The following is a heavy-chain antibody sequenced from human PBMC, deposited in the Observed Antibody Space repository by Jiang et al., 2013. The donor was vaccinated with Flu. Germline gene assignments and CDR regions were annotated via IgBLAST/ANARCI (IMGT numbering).Heavy chain of an antibody. CDR2: INPSGGST. V-gene: IGHV1-46*01. CDR1: GYTFTSYY. J-gene: IGHJ6*04. D-gene: IGHD3-10*01. Sequence: SGAEVKKPGASVKVSCKASGYTFTSYYMHWVRQAPGQGLEWMGIINPSGGSTSYAQKFQGRVTMTRDTSTSTVYMELSSLRSEDTAVYYCARAAVRGVTRYYYYYGMDVWGKGTTVTVSS. CDR3: ARAAVRGVTRYYYYYGMDV.